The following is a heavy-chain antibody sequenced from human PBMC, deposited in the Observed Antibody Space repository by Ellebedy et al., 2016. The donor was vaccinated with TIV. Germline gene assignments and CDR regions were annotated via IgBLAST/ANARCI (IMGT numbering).Heavy chain of an antibody. CDR1: GGSFSGYY. V-gene: IGHV4-34*01. D-gene: IGHD1-26*01. Sequence: SETLSLTXAVYGGSFSGYYWSWIRQPPGKGLEWIGEINHSGSTNYNPSLKSRVTISVDTSKNQFSLKLSSVTAADTAVYYCARVKWGFDYWGQGTLVTVTS. CDR2: INHSGST. CDR3: ARVKWGFDY. J-gene: IGHJ4*02.